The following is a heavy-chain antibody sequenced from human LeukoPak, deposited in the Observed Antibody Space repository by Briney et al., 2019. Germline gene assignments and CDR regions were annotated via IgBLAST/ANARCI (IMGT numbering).Heavy chain of an antibody. Sequence: GGSLRLSCRLSGLTLSNYEGKGVRQARGKGREWVSYMSRSADTIDYADSVTRPFTMSTDNARNSLYLQMNSLRVEDTAVYYCATRVPYTGYKNWGQGTLVTVSS. J-gene: IGHJ4*02. CDR3: ATRVPYTGYKN. CDR1: GLTLSNYE. V-gene: IGHV3-48*03. D-gene: IGHD5-24*01. CDR2: MSRSADTI.